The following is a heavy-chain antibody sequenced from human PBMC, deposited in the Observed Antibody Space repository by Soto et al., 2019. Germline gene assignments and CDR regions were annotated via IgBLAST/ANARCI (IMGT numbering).Heavy chain of an antibody. Sequence: QVQLVQSGAEVKKPGASVKVSCKASGYTFTSYAMHWVRQAPGQRLEWMGWINVGNGNTKYSQRFQGRVTITRDTSASTAYMELSSLTSKDPAVYSCATASIIATFAYWRQGPLVTVSS. CDR1: GYTFTSYA. J-gene: IGHJ4*02. D-gene: IGHD6-13*01. CDR3: ATASIIATFAY. CDR2: INVGNGNT. V-gene: IGHV1-3*01.